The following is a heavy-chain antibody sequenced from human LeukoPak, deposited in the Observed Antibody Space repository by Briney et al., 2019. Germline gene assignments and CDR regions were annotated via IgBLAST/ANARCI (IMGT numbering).Heavy chain of an antibody. Sequence: ASVKVSCKVSGYTLTELSMHWVRQAPGKGLEWMGGFDPEDGETIYAQKFQGRVTMTEDTSTDTAYMELSSLRSEDTAVYYCARLAYCGGDCYSDYFDYWGQGTLVTVSS. CDR1: GYTLTELS. J-gene: IGHJ4*02. V-gene: IGHV1-24*01. CDR2: FDPEDGET. D-gene: IGHD2-21*02. CDR3: ARLAYCGGDCYSDYFDY.